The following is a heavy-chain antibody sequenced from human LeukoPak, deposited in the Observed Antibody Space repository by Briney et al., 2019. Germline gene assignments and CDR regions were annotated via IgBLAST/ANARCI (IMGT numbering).Heavy chain of an antibody. D-gene: IGHD5-24*01. J-gene: IGHJ4*02. Sequence: PSQTLLLSFSVHRDSISYRRFDRGYFRRPAGKGLERIGRIYTSGGTDYNPSLKSRVTISVDTSKNQFSLKLKSVTAADTAVYYCAKDSGDGHNSGYFVYWGQGTLVTVSS. CDR1: RDSISYRRFD. CDR3: AKDSGDGHNSGYFVY. V-gene: IGHV4-61*02. CDR2: IYTSGGT.